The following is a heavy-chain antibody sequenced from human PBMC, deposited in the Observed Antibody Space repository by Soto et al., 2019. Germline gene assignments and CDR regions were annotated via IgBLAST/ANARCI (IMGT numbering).Heavy chain of an antibody. CDR1: GGSFSGYY. V-gene: IGHV4-34*01. CDR3: ARSLYSGYSRTYYGMDV. Sequence: SETLSLTCAVYGGSFSGYYWSWIRQPPGKGLEWIGEINHSGSTNYNPSLKSRVTISVDTSKNQFSLKLSSVTAADTAVYYCARSLYSGYSRTYYGMDVWGQGTTVTVSS. CDR2: INHSGST. D-gene: IGHD5-12*01. J-gene: IGHJ6*02.